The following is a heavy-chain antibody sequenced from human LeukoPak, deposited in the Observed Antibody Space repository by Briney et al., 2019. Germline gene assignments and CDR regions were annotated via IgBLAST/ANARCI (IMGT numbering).Heavy chain of an antibody. J-gene: IGHJ4*02. CDR1: GFTFNTYP. D-gene: IGHD3-22*01. V-gene: IGHV3-30-3*01. CDR3: ARDGDSSGYYQYYFDY. CDR2: ISYDGSNK. Sequence: PGGSLRLSCAASGFTFNTYPMNWVRQAPGKGLEWVAVISYDGSNKYYADSVKGRFTISRDNSKNTLYLQMNSLRAEDTAVYYCARDGDSSGYYQYYFDYWGQGTLVTVSS.